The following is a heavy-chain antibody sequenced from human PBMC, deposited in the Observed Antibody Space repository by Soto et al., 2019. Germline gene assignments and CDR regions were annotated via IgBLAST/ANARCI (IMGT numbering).Heavy chain of an antibody. CDR2: ISYDGSNK. CDR3: AIDGEGDYGPFDY. V-gene: IGHV3-30-3*01. CDR1: GFTFSSYA. D-gene: IGHD4-17*01. Sequence: QVQLVESGGGVVQPGRSLRLSCAASGFTFSSYAMHWVRQAPGKGLEWVAVISYDGSNKYYADSVKGRFTISRDNSKNTLYLQMNSLRAEDTGVYYCAIDGEGDYGPFDYWGQGTLVTVSS. J-gene: IGHJ4*02.